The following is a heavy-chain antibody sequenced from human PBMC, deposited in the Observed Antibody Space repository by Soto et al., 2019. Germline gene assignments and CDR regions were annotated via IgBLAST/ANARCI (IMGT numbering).Heavy chain of an antibody. CDR1: GYTFTSYG. D-gene: IGHD3-3*01. Sequence: ASVKVSCKASGYTFTSYGISWVRQAPGQGLEWMGWISAYNGNTNYAQKLQGRVTTTTDPSTSTAYMELRSLRSDDTAVYYCATGRSGYYTRHYSSSMDAWGQGNTVTVSS. J-gene: IGHJ6*02. V-gene: IGHV1-18*04. CDR3: ATGRSGYYTRHYSSSMDA. CDR2: ISAYNGNT.